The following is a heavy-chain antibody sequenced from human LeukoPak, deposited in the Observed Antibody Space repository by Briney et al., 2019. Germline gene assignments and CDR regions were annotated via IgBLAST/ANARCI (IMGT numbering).Heavy chain of an antibody. CDR3: ATTGAIHDLTELEF. D-gene: IGHD2-21*01. CDR1: GFTFSSYA. J-gene: IGHJ4*02. CDR2: ISGSGGST. Sequence: GGSLRLSCAASGFTFSSYAMSWVRQAPGKGLEWVSAISGSGGSTYYADSVKGRFTISRDNSKNTLYLQMNSLRAEDTAVYYCATTGAIHDLTELEFWGQGTLVTVSS. V-gene: IGHV3-23*01.